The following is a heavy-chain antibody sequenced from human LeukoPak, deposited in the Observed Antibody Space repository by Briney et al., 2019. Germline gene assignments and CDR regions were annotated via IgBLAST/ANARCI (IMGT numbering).Heavy chain of an antibody. J-gene: IGHJ5*02. D-gene: IGHD3-3*01. V-gene: IGHV3-30-3*01. CDR1: GFSVRDYA. Sequence: AGGSLRLSCAASGFSVRDYAMHWVRQAPGKGLEWVAVMSYEETYKNYAEAVKGRFTISRGDSKNTLFLQMSSLRPEDTAVYYCARDFGVIRRSWGQGTLVSVSS. CDR3: ARDFGVIRRS. CDR2: MSYEETYK.